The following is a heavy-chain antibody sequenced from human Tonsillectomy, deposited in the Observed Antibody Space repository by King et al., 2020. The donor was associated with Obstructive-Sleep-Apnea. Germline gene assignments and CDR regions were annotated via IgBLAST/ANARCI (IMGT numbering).Heavy chain of an antibody. V-gene: IGHV3-43*01. D-gene: IGHD4-17*01. CDR3: AKAGNLYGAGIYYGLDV. CDR1: GFTFDDYT. Sequence: VQLVQSGGVVVQPGGSLRLSCAASGFTFDDYTMYWVRQAPGKGLEWVSLISWDGGGTSYADSVKGRFTISRDNSKNSLYLQMNSLRTEDTALYYRAKAGNLYGAGIYYGLDVWGQGTTVTVSS. J-gene: IGHJ6*02. CDR2: ISWDGGGT.